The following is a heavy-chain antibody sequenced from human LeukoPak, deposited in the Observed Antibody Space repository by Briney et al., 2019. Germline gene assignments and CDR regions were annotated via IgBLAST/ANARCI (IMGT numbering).Heavy chain of an antibody. Sequence: PGGSLRLSCAASGFTFSSYAMSWVRQAPGKGLQWVSAITGSGGSTYYAESVKGRFTISRDNSKNTLYLQMNSLRAEDTAVYYCAKGSGLWVLQYYFDQWGRGTLATVSS. V-gene: IGHV3-23*01. J-gene: IGHJ4*02. CDR2: ITGSGGST. D-gene: IGHD3-10*01. CDR1: GFTFSSYA. CDR3: AKGSGLWVLQYYFDQ.